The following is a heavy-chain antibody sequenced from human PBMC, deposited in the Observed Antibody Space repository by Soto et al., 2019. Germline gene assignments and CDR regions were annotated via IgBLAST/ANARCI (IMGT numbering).Heavy chain of an antibody. J-gene: IGHJ1*01. Sequence: AETLSLTCTVSGASVSSGSYDWSWIRQPPGKALEWIGYINYSGSTNYNPSLKSRVTIAGDTSKNQFSLRLSSVTAADTAVYYCARQHYYYDSSGYYIEHFDHWGQGTLVTVSS. CDR2: INYSGST. CDR3: ARQHYYYDSSGYYIEHFDH. CDR1: GASVSSGSYD. V-gene: IGHV4-61*01. D-gene: IGHD3-22*01.